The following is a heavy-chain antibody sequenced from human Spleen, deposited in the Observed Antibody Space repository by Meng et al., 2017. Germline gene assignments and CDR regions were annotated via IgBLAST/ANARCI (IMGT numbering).Heavy chain of an antibody. CDR3: ARGLGVVTVTFDY. Sequence: QVQVVQSGAEVKKPGASVKVSCKASGYTFTGYYMYWVRQAPGQGLEWMGRINPNSGGTNYAQKFQGRVTLTRDTSISTAYMELSRLRSDDTAVYYCARGLGVVTVTFDYWGQGTLVTVSS. J-gene: IGHJ4*02. V-gene: IGHV1-2*06. CDR2: INPNSGGT. CDR1: GYTFTGYY. D-gene: IGHD2-21*02.